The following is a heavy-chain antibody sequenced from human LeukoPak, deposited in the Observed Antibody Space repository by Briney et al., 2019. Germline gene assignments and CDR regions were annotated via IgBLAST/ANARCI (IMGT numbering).Heavy chain of an antibody. CDR1: GFTVSSNY. CDR2: IYSGGST. D-gene: IGHD3-22*01. J-gene: IGHJ6*02. CDR3: ARDRREYYYDSSGYYSTNYYYYYGMDV. V-gene: IGHV3-53*04. Sequence: RGSLRLSCAASGFTVSSNYMSWVRQAPGKGLEWVSVIYSGGSTYYADSVKGRFTISRHNSKNTLYLQMNSLRAEDTAVYYCARDRREYYYDSSGYYSTNYYYYYGMDVWGQGTTVTVSS.